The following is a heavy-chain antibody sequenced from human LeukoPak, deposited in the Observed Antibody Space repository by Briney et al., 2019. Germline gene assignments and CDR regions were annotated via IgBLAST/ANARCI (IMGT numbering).Heavy chain of an antibody. CDR3: ARPLNCGGDCHSTFDI. D-gene: IGHD2-21*02. CDR1: GYSISSGYY. V-gene: IGHV4-38-2*02. CDR2: IYHSGST. J-gene: IGHJ3*02. Sequence: SETLSLTCTVSGYSISSGYYWGWIRPPPGKGLEWIGSIYHSGSTYYNPSLKSRVTISVDTSKNQFSLKLSSVTAADTAVYYCARPLNCGGDCHSTFDIWGQGTMVTVSS.